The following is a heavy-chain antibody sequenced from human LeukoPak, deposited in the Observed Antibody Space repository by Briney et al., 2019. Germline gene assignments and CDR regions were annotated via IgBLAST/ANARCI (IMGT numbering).Heavy chain of an antibody. CDR3: AREDYYDSSGYYTSDY. D-gene: IGHD3-22*01. CDR1: GGSISSGSYY. CDR2: IYTSGST. V-gene: IGHV4-61*02. Sequence: SETLSLTCTVSGGSISSGSYYWSWIRQPAGKGLEWIGRIYTSGSTNYNPSLKSRVTISVDTSKNQFSLKLSSVTAADTAVYYCAREDYYDSSGYYTSDYWGQGTLVTVSS. J-gene: IGHJ4*02.